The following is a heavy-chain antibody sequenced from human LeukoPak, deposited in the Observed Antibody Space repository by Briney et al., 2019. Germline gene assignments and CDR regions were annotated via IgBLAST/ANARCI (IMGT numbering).Heavy chain of an antibody. V-gene: IGHV3-30*03. CDR1: GFTFSSLG. CDR2: TSYDGNEK. CDR3: ATGGTRAATGRMGF. J-gene: IGHJ4*02. Sequence: RRSLRLSSAASGFTFSSLGMHWVRQAPGKGLEWVTVTSYDGNEKYYAESVKGRFTISRDNSKNTVYLQMNSLRAEDTAVYYCATGGTRAATGRMGFWGQGTLVTVSS. D-gene: IGHD6-25*01.